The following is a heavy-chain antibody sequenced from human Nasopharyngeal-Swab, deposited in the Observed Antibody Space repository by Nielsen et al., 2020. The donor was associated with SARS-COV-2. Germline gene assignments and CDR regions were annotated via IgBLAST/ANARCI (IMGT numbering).Heavy chain of an antibody. J-gene: IGHJ6*02. CDR3: ARDDVAARDYDYYYGMDV. Sequence: WVRQAPGQGLEWMGMINPGSGGTTYAQKFQGRVTMTRDTSTSTVFMDLNSLRAEDTAVYYCARDDVAARDYDYYYGMDVWGQGTTVTVSS. D-gene: IGHD6-6*01. CDR2: INPGSGGT. V-gene: IGHV1-46*01.